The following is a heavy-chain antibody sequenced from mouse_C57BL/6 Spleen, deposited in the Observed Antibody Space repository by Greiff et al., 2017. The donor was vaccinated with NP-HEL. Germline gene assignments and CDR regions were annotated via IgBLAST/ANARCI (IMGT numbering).Heavy chain of an antibody. D-gene: IGHD1-1*01. Sequence: VKLVESGPELVKPGASVKISCKASGYAFSSSWMNWVKQRPGKGLEWIGRIYPGDGDTNYNGKFKGKATLTADKSSSTAYMQLSSLTSEDSAVYFCARKVHYYGSSYDYAMDYWGQGTSVTVSS. CDR2: IYPGDGDT. V-gene: IGHV1-82*01. J-gene: IGHJ4*01. CDR1: GYAFSSSW. CDR3: ARKVHYYGSSYDYAMDY.